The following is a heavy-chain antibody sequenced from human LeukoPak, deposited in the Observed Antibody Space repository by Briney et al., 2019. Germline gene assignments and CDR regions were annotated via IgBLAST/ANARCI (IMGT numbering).Heavy chain of an antibody. CDR2: INPNSGGT. CDR1: GYTFTGYY. V-gene: IGHV1-2*04. CDR3: ARTPYYDSSGYPDY. D-gene: IGHD3-22*01. J-gene: IGHJ4*02. Sequence: GASVKVSCKASGYTFTGYYMHWVRQAPGQGLEWMGWINPNSGGTNYAQKFQGWVTMTRDTSISTAYMELSRLRSDDTAVYYCARTPYYDSSGYPDYWGQGTLVTVSS.